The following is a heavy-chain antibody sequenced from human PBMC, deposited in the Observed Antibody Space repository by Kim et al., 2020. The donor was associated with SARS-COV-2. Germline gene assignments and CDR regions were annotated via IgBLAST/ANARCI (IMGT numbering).Heavy chain of an antibody. Sequence: SVKVSCKASGGTFSSYAISWVRQAPGQGLEWMGGIIPIFGTANYAQKFQGRVTITADESTSTAYMELSSLRSEDTAVYYCARVWGGSGLPGDRYYYYYYGMDVWGQGTTVTVSS. V-gene: IGHV1-69*13. CDR2: IIPIFGTA. J-gene: IGHJ6*02. CDR1: GGTFSSYA. CDR3: ARVWGGSGLPGDRYYYYYYGMDV. D-gene: IGHD3-10*01.